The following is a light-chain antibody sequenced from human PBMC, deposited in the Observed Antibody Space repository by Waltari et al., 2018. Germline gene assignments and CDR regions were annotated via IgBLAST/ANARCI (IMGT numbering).Light chain of an antibody. J-gene: IGLJ2*01. CDR3: QSSDRGGYVV. V-gene: IGLV3-25*03. CDR2: KDD. CDR1: ALSKQF. Sequence: SYELTQPPSVSVSPGQTARITCSSDALSKQFVYWYQRKAGQAPVLVIYKDDERPAGIAERFSGSSSGTTVTLTISGVQAEDEADYYCQSSDRGGYVVFGGGTKLTVL.